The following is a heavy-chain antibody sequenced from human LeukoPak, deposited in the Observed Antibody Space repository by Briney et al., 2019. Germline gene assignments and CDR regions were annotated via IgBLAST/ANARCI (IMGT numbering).Heavy chain of an antibody. CDR1: GYTFTSYD. CDR3: ARVDGYEWGNDY. Sequence: GASVKVSCKASGYTFTSYDINWVRQATGQGLEWMGWMNPNSGNTGYAQKFQGRVTMTTDTSTSTAYMELRSLRSDDTAVYYCARVDGYEWGNDYWGQGTLVTVSS. V-gene: IGHV1-8*02. CDR2: MNPNSGNT. J-gene: IGHJ4*02. D-gene: IGHD3-16*01.